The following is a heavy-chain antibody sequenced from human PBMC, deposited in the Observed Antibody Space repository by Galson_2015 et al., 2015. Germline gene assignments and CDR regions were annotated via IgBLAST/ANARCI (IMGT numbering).Heavy chain of an antibody. CDR1: GYTFTSYD. D-gene: IGHD4-11*01. J-gene: IGHJ3*02. Sequence: SVKVSCKASGYTFTSYDINWVRQATGQGLEWMGWMNPNSGNTGYAQKFQGRVTMTRNTFISTAYMELSSLRSEDTAVYYCARGRYSNYDDAFDIWGQGTMVTVSS. CDR3: ARGRYSNYDDAFDI. V-gene: IGHV1-8*01. CDR2: MNPNSGNT.